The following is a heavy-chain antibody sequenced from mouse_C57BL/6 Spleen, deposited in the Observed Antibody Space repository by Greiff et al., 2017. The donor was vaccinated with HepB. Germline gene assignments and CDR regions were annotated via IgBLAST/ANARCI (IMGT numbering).Heavy chain of an antibody. V-gene: IGHV14-2*01. CDR2: IDPEDGET. CDR1: GFNIKDYY. Sequence: DVQLQESGAELVKPGASVKLSCTASGFNIKDYYMHWVKQRPEQGLEWIGRIDPEDGETKYAPKFQGKATITADTSSNTAYLQLSSLTSEDTAVYYCAKEGMDGYYLFDYWGQGTTLTVSS. CDR3: AKEGMDGYYLFDY. J-gene: IGHJ2*01. D-gene: IGHD2-3*01.